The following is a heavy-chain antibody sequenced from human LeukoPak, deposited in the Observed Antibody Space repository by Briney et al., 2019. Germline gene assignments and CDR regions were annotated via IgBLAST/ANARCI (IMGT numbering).Heavy chain of an antibody. J-gene: IGHJ4*02. V-gene: IGHV3-48*03. CDR2: ISSSGSTI. D-gene: IGHD3-22*01. CDR3: ARVAGYYDSRGYYG. CDR1: GFTFSSYE. Sequence: GGSLRLSCAASGFTFSSYEMNWVRQAPGKGLEWVSYISSSGSTIYYADSVKGRFTISRDNAKNSLYLQMNSLRAEDTAVYYCARVAGYYDSRGYYGWGQGTLVTVSS.